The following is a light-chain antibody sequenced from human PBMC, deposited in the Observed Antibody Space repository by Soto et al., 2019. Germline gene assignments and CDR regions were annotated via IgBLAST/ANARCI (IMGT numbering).Light chain of an antibody. CDR1: QSVSSSY. CDR2: GAS. V-gene: IGKV3-20*01. Sequence: EIVLTQSPGTLSLSPGERATLSCRASQSVSSSYLAWYQQKPGQAPRLLLYGASSSATGIPDRFSGSGSGTDFTLIISSLEPEDFAVYYCQQYGSSPWTFGQGTKVEIK. J-gene: IGKJ1*01. CDR3: QQYGSSPWT.